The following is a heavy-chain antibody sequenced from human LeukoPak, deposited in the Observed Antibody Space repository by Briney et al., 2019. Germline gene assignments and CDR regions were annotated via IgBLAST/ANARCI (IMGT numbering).Heavy chain of an antibody. CDR2: ISGSGGST. Sequence: GGSLRLSCAASGFTFSSYAMSWVRQAPGKGLEWVSAISGSGGSTYYADSVKGRFTITRDNSKNTLYLQMNSLRAEDTAVYYCAKDHWRDSYYDSSGYYYSGPTPTSSEPFDYWGQGTLVTVSS. D-gene: IGHD3-22*01. V-gene: IGHV3-23*01. CDR1: GFTFSSYA. CDR3: AKDHWRDSYYDSSGYYYSGPTPTSSEPFDY. J-gene: IGHJ4*02.